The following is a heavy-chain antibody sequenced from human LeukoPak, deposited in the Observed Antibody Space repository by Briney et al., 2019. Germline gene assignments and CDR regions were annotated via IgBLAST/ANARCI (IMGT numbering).Heavy chain of an antibody. CDR1: GFTFTDHY. D-gene: IGHD2/OR15-2a*01. V-gene: IGHV1-2*02. Sequence: ASVKVSCKSSGFTFTDHYTHWVRQGPGQGLEWMGYIGPHSTFTSSPQEFQGRVTMTRDASMSTAYMELTRLTSDDTAVYYCVREGEGPLSKDFDYWGQGTLVTVSS. CDR3: VREGEGPLSKDFDY. CDR2: IGPHSTFT. J-gene: IGHJ4*02.